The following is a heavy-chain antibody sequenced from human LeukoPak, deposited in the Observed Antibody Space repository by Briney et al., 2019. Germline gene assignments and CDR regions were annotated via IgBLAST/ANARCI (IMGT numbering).Heavy chain of an antibody. V-gene: IGHV1-8*01. Sequence: GASVKVSCKASGYTFTSYDINWVRQATGQGLEWMGWMNPNSGNTGYAQRFQGRVTMTRNTSISTAYMELSSLRSEDTAVYYCARDSSGWYHWFDPWGQGTLVTVSS. D-gene: IGHD6-19*01. CDR3: ARDSSGWYHWFDP. CDR2: MNPNSGNT. CDR1: GYTFTSYD. J-gene: IGHJ5*02.